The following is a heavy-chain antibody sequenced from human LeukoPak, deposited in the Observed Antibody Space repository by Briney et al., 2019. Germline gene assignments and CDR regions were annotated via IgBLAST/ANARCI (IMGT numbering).Heavy chain of an antibody. Sequence: ASVKVSCKASGYTFTSYGISWVRQAPGQGLEWMGWISAYNGNTNYAQKLQGRVTMTTDTSTSTAYMELRSLRSDDTAVYYCARGSVVGATERSGPFRYWGQGTLVTVSS. D-gene: IGHD1-26*01. CDR2: ISAYNGNT. CDR1: GYTFTSYG. V-gene: IGHV1-18*01. J-gene: IGHJ4*02. CDR3: ARGSVVGATERSGPFRY.